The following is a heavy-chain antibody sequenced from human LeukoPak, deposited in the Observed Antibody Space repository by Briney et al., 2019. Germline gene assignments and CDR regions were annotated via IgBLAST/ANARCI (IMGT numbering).Heavy chain of an antibody. V-gene: IGHV3-23*01. D-gene: IGHD1-26*01. CDR1: GFTFSSYA. CDR3: GRALGSPLDY. Sequence: AASLTLSCAASGFTFSSYAKSWVRQSTRKVLDWVSTISTSGGSTYYADSVKGRFTISRDNSKNTLYLQMNSLRVEDTAVYYCGRALGSPLDYWGQGTLVTVSS. CDR2: ISTSGGST. J-gene: IGHJ4*02.